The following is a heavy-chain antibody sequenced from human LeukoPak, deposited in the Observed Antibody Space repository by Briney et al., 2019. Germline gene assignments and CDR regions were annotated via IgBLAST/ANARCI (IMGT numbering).Heavy chain of an antibody. J-gene: IGHJ4*02. Sequence: ASVKVSCKASGYTFTSYAMHWVRQAPGQRLEWMGWINAGNGNTKYSQKFQGRVTITRDTSASTAYMELSSLRSEDTAVYYCARLTIAAAVDTFDYWGQGTLVTVSS. CDR3: ARLTIAAAVDTFDY. CDR1: GYTFTSYA. CDR2: INAGNGNT. V-gene: IGHV1-3*01. D-gene: IGHD6-13*01.